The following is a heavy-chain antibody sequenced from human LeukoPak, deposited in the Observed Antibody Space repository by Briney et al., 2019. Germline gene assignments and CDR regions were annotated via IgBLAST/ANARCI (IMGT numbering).Heavy chain of an antibody. V-gene: IGHV1-69*04. Sequence: GASVKVSCKASGGTFSSYAISWVRQAPGQGLEWMGRIIPILGIANYAQKFQGRVTITADKSTSTAYMELSSLRSEDTAVYYCARDTLQWGSWYWKGNWFDPWGQGTLVTVSS. CDR1: GGTFSSYA. CDR2: IIPILGIA. D-gene: IGHD6-13*01. CDR3: ARDTLQWGSWYWKGNWFDP. J-gene: IGHJ5*02.